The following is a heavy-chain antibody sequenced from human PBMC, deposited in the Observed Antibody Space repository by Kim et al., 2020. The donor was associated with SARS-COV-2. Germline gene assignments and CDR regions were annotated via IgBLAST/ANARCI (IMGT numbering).Heavy chain of an antibody. Sequence: SETLSLTCTVSGGSISSYYWSWIRQPAGKGLEWIGRIYTSGSTNYNPSLKSRVTMSVDTSKNQFSLKLSSVTAADTAVYYCAGDPLTYDFWSGYYTFDYWGQGTLVTVSS. CDR3: AGDPLTYDFWSGYYTFDY. CDR2: IYTSGST. J-gene: IGHJ4*02. V-gene: IGHV4-4*07. CDR1: GGSISSYY. D-gene: IGHD3-3*01.